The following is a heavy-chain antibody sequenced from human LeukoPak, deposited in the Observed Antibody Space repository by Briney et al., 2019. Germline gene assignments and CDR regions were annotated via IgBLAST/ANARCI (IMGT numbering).Heavy chain of an antibody. CDR3: AKGGGAAATHLLDY. Sequence: GGSLRLSCAASRFTFSSYGLHWVRQAPGKGLEWVAFIRYDGSNKYYADSVKGRFTISRDNSKNALYLQMNSLRAEDTAVYYCAKGGGAAATHLLDYWGQGTLVTVSS. D-gene: IGHD6-13*01. CDR1: RFTFSSYG. J-gene: IGHJ4*02. V-gene: IGHV3-30*02. CDR2: IRYDGSNK.